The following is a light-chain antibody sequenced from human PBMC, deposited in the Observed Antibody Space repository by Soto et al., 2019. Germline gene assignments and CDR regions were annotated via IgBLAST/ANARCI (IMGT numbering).Light chain of an antibody. J-gene: IGKJ4*01. V-gene: IGKV1-39*01. CDR1: QSISTY. CDR2: AAS. CDR3: QQSYTTPLT. Sequence: DIQMTQSPSSLSASVGDRVTITCRASQSISTYLNWYQQKPGKAPKVLIYAASSFQSGVPSRFSGTGSGTDFTLTISSLQPEDSATYYCQQSYTTPLTFGGGTKVEIK.